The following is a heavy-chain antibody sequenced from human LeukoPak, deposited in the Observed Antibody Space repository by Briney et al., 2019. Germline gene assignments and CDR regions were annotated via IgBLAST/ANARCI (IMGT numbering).Heavy chain of an antibody. Sequence: SETLSLTCTVSGGSISSYYWSWIRQPPRKGLEWIGYIYSSGSTNYNPFLKSRVIISVDTSKNQFSLKLSSVTAADTAIYYCARHENYYGSGTYRFGPWGQGTLVTVSS. V-gene: IGHV4-59*08. CDR1: GGSISSYY. CDR3: ARHENYYGSGTYRFGP. J-gene: IGHJ5*02. CDR2: IYSSGST. D-gene: IGHD3-10*01.